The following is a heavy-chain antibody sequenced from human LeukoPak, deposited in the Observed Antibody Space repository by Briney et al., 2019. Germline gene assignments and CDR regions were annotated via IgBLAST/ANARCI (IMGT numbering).Heavy chain of an antibody. CDR3: ARAAGIDYYGSGTLNWFDP. Sequence: SETLSLTCTVSGGSISSYYWSWIRQPPGKGLEWIGYTYYSGSTNYNPSLKSRVTISVDTSKNQFSLKLSSVTAADTAVYYCARAAGIDYYGSGTLNWFDPWGQGTLVTVSS. D-gene: IGHD3-10*01. V-gene: IGHV4-59*01. CDR2: TYYSGST. CDR1: GGSISSYY. J-gene: IGHJ5*02.